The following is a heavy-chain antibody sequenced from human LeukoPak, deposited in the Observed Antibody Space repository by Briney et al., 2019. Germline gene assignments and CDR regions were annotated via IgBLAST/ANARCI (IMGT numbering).Heavy chain of an antibody. CDR3: AKVLRVVPAAAFDY. J-gene: IGHJ4*02. D-gene: IGHD2-2*01. Sequence: HPGGSLRLSCAASGFTFSSYAMSWVRQAPGKGLEWVSAISGSGGSTYYADSVKGRFTISRDNSKNTLYLQMNSLRAEDTAVYYCAKVLRVVPAAAFDYWGQGTLVTVSS. V-gene: IGHV3-23*01. CDR2: ISGSGGST. CDR1: GFTFSSYA.